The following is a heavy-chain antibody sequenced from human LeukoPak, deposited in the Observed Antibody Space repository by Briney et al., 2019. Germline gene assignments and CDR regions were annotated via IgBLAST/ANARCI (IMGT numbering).Heavy chain of an antibody. Sequence: PGGSLRLSCAASGFTFSNYRMNWVRQAPGKGLEWVSSISSSSIYIYYADSLKGRFTISRDNAKNSLYLQVNSLRAEDTAVYYCARDAHYDSSGYPYWGQGTLVTVSS. CDR1: GFTFSNYR. J-gene: IGHJ4*02. CDR3: ARDAHYDSSGYPY. V-gene: IGHV3-21*01. CDR2: ISSSSIYI. D-gene: IGHD3-22*01.